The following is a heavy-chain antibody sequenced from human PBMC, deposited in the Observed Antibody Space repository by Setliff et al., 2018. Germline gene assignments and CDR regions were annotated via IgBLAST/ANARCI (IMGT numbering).Heavy chain of an antibody. J-gene: IGHJ3*02. CDR2: INPISGGA. V-gene: IGHV1-2*02. Sequence: ASVKVSCKASGYIFAGYYMHWVRQTPGQGLEWMGWINPISGGANYAQKFQGRISMTTDTTTATSYMELRSLRSDDTAIYYCARSRDSGFYHQRDAYDIWGQGTMVTVSS. D-gene: IGHD3-22*01. CDR1: GYIFAGYY. CDR3: ARSRDSGFYHQRDAYDI.